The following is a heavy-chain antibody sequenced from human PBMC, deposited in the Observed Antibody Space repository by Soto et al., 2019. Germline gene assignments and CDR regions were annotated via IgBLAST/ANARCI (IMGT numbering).Heavy chain of an antibody. V-gene: IGHV4-34*01. CDR3: VGSSGY. Sequence: PSETLSLTCAVYGGSFSGYYWSWIRQPPGKGLEWIGEINHSGSTNYNPSLKSRVTISVDTSKNQFSLKLSSVTAVDTAVYYCVGSSGYWGQGTLVTVSS. D-gene: IGHD6-6*01. J-gene: IGHJ4*02. CDR1: GGSFSGYY. CDR2: INHSGST.